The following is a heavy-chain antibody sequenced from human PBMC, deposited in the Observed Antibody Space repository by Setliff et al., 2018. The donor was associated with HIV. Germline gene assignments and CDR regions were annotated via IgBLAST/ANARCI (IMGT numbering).Heavy chain of an antibody. CDR2: MHYSGST. V-gene: IGHV4-39*07. J-gene: IGHJ3*02. Sequence: TSETLSLTCSVSGGSISSSNYYWGWIRQPPGKGLEYIGSMHYSGSTNYNPSLRSRVTISVDTSKNQFSLKLSSVTAADTAVYYCARDRLYCSGGSCYSVGPNDVFDIWGQGTMVTVSS. D-gene: IGHD2-15*01. CDR1: GGSISSSNYY. CDR3: ARDRLYCSGGSCYSVGPNDVFDI.